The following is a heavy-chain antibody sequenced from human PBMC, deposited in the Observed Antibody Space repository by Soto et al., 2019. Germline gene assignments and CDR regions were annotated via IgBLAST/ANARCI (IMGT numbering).Heavy chain of an antibody. CDR1: GASVSSSHW. D-gene: IGHD2-2*01. CDR2: IYHVGFT. J-gene: IGHJ4*02. CDR3: ARVRPHTSTRPAAVLYYFDY. V-gene: IGHV4-4*02. Sequence: QVHLQESGPGLVKPSGTLSLTCGVSGASVSSSHWWTWVRQPPGKGLEWIGDIYHVGFTSYNPSLKSRVMLSKDQSRNQFSLTMSSVTAADTAVYYCARVRPHTSTRPAAVLYYFDYWGQGSLVTVSS.